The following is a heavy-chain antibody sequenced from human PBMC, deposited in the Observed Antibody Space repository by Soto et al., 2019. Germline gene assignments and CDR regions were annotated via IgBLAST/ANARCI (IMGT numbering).Heavy chain of an antibody. Sequence: GESLKISCAASGFTFSSYDMHWVRQATGKGLEWVSAIGTAGDTYYPGSVKGRFTISRENAKNSLYLQMNSLRAGDTAVYYCARGYYDILTGSRTDFDYWGQGTLVTVSS. CDR1: GFTFSSYD. CDR3: ARGYYDILTGSRTDFDY. V-gene: IGHV3-13*01. J-gene: IGHJ4*02. CDR2: IGTAGDT. D-gene: IGHD3-9*01.